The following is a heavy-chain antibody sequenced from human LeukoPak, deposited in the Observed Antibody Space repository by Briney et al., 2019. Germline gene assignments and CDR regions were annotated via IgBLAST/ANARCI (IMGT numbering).Heavy chain of an antibody. J-gene: IGHJ4*02. V-gene: IGHV3-23*01. Sequence: GGSLRLSCAASGFTFSSYDMSWVRQAPGKGLEWVSGTSGSGGSTYYAGSVKGRFTISRDNSKNTLYLQMNSLRVEDTAVYYCAKNGGSQCYSHLDSWGQGTLVTVSS. D-gene: IGHD2-15*01. CDR1: GFTFSSYD. CDR3: AKNGGSQCYSHLDS. CDR2: TSGSGGST.